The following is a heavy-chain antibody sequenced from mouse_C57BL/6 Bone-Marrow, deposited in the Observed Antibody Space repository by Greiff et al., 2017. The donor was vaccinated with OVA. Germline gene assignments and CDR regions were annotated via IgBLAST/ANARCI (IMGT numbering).Heavy chain of an antibody. V-gene: IGHV1-15*01. D-gene: IGHD1-1*01. CDR1: GYTFTDYE. CDR2: IDPETGGT. CDR3: TRRGITTVVFDY. J-gene: IGHJ2*01. Sequence: QVQLKQSGAELVRPGASVTLSCKASGYTFTDYEMHWVKQTPVHGLEWIGAIDPETGGTAYNQKFKGKAILTADKSSSTAYMELRSLTSEDSAVYYCTRRGITTVVFDYWGQGTTLTVSS.